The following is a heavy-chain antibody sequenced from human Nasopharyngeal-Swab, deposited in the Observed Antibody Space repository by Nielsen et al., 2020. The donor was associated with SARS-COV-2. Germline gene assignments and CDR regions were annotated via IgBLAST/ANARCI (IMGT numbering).Heavy chain of an antibody. CDR2: MYHDGRT. Sequence: VRQAPGKGLEWVSVMYHDGRTYYTDSVKGRFTTSRDNSKNTVYLQMNSLRAEDTAVYYCAREFYYRFDYWGQGTLVTVSS. J-gene: IGHJ4*02. D-gene: IGHD3-10*01. V-gene: IGHV3-66*01. CDR3: AREFYYRFDY.